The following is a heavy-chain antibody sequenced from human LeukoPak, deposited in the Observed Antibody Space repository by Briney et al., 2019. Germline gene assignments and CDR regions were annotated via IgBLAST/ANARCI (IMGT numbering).Heavy chain of an antibody. CDR2: ISGSGGST. Sequence: GGSLRLSCAASGFTFSSYAMSWVRQAPGKGLEWVPAISGSGGSTYYADSVKGRFTISRDNSKNTLYLQMNSLRAEDTAVYYCAKDPDYYDSSGSLFQHWGQGTLVTVSS. V-gene: IGHV3-23*01. J-gene: IGHJ1*01. CDR3: AKDPDYYDSSGSLFQH. CDR1: GFTFSSYA. D-gene: IGHD3-22*01.